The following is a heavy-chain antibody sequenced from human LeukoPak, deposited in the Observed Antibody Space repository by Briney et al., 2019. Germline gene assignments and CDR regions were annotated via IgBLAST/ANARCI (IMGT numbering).Heavy chain of an antibody. Sequence: GGSLRLSCAASGFTFSSYAMHWVRQAPGKGLEWVSAISTGGGSTFYADSVKGRFTISRDNSKNTLYLQMNSLRAEDTALYYCAKDGGIVATKDAFDIWGQGTMVTVSS. CDR1: GFTFSSYA. D-gene: IGHD5-12*01. CDR2: ISTGGGST. CDR3: AKDGGIVATKDAFDI. J-gene: IGHJ3*02. V-gene: IGHV3-23*01.